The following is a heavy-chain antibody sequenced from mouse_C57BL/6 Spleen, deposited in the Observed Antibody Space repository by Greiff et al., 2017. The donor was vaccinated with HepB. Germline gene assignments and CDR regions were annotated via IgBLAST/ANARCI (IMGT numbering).Heavy chain of an antibody. CDR1: GYTFTDHT. J-gene: IGHJ4*01. D-gene: IGHD2-4*01. V-gene: IGHV1-78*01. CDR2: IYPRDGST. CDR3: ARGGFYDYDNYAMDY. Sequence: VQLQQSDAELVKPGASVKISCKVSGYTFTDHTIHWMKQRPEQGLEWIGYIYPRDGSTKYNEKFKGKATLTADKSSSKAYMQLNSLTSEDSAVYFCARGGFYDYDNYAMDYWGQGTSVTVSS.